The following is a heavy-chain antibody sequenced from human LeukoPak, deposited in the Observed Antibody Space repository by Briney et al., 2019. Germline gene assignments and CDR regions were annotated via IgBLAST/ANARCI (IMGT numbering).Heavy chain of an antibody. J-gene: IGHJ4*02. Sequence: PSEPLSLTCTVSGGSLSSGGYYWSWIRQHPATGLEWIGYIYYSGSTYYNPSLKSRVTISVDTSKNQFSLKLSSVTAADTAVYYCARGTDYFDYWGQGTLVTVSS. CDR1: GGSLSSGGYY. CDR3: ARGTDYFDY. CDR2: IYYSGST. V-gene: IGHV4-31*03.